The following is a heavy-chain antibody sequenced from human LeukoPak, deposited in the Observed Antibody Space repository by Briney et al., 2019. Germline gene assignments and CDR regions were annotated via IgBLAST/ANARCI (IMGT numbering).Heavy chain of an antibody. Sequence: SETLSLTCTVSGGSISTYYWSWIRQSPGKGLEWIGYVYYSGSTSYNPSLKSRASISVDTSKNQFSLKLSSVTAADTAVYYCARDAGIVVVPAAPSWFDPWGQGTLVTVSS. CDR3: ARDAGIVVVPAAPSWFDP. D-gene: IGHD2-2*01. V-gene: IGHV4-59*12. CDR1: GGSISTYY. CDR2: VYYSGST. J-gene: IGHJ5*02.